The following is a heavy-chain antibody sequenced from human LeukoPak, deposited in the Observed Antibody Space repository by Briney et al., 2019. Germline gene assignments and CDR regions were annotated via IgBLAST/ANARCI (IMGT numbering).Heavy chain of an antibody. V-gene: IGHV3-30*02. Sequence: GGSLRLSCAASGFTFSSYGMHWVRQAPGKGLEWVAFIRYDGSNKYYADSVKGRFTISRDNSKNTLYLQMNSLRAEDTAVYYCARGLRCSSTSCYWFRDAFDIWGQGTMVTVSS. CDR2: IRYDGSNK. CDR3: ARGLRCSSTSCYWFRDAFDI. D-gene: IGHD2-2*01. CDR1: GFTFSSYG. J-gene: IGHJ3*02.